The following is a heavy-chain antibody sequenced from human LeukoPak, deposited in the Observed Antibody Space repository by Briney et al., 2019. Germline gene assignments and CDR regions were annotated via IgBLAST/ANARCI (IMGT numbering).Heavy chain of an antibody. CDR3: ARASYVAAAHFDY. Sequence: SETLSLTCTVSGGSISSYYWSWIRQPPGKGLEWIGEINHSGSTNYNPSLKSRVTISVDTSKNQFSLKLSSVTAADTAVYYCARASYVAAAHFDYWGQGTLVTVSS. D-gene: IGHD6-13*01. J-gene: IGHJ4*02. V-gene: IGHV4-34*01. CDR1: GGSISSYY. CDR2: INHSGST.